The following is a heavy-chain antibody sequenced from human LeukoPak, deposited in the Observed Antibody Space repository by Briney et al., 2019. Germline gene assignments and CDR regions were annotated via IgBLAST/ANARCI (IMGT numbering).Heavy chain of an antibody. J-gene: IGHJ4*02. D-gene: IGHD1-26*01. CDR2: IKSKTDGGTT. Sequence: SGRSLRLSCAASGFTFSNAWMSWVRQAPGKGLEWVGRIKSKTDGGTTDYAAPVKGRFTIPRDDSKNTLYLQMNSLKTEDTAVYYCTTDQGYSGSKDYFDYWGQGTLVTVSS. CDR3: TTDQGYSGSKDYFDY. V-gene: IGHV3-15*01. CDR1: GFTFSNAW.